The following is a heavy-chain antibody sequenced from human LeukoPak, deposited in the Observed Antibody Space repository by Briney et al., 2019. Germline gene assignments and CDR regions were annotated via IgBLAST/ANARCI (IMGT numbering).Heavy chain of an antibody. CDR1: GFTFNSYS. CDR2: SSGSGTI. Sequence: GGSLRLSCAASGFTFNSYSMNWVRQAPGKGLEWVSYSSGSGTIYYADSVKGRFTISRDNAQNSLYLQMNSLRVEDTAVYYCARVIENAWGQGTLVTVSS. D-gene: IGHD2/OR15-2a*01. CDR3: ARVIENA. V-gene: IGHV3-48*01. J-gene: IGHJ5*02.